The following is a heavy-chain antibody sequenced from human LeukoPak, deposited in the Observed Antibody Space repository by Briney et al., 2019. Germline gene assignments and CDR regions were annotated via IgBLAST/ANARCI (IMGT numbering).Heavy chain of an antibody. CDR2: IYYSGST. CDR1: GGSISSSSSY. J-gene: IGHJ4*02. Sequence: SETLSLTCTVSGGSISSSSSYWGWIRQPPGKGVEWIGSIYYSGSTYYNPSLKSRVTMSVDTSKNQFSLKLSSVTAADTAVYYCARHRTQYYFDYWGQGTLVTVSS. CDR3: ARHRTQYYFDY. V-gene: IGHV4-39*01. D-gene: IGHD1/OR15-1a*01.